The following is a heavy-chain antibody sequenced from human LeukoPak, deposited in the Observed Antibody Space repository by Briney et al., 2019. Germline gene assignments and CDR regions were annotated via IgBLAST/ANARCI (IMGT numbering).Heavy chain of an antibody. Sequence: GGALRLSCAASGFTFSTYGMHWVRRAPGKGREWVAVISYDGSNKNYADSVKGRFTISRDNSKNTVYLQMNSLRAEDTAVYYCAKRACSGGSCYSRAFDIWGQGTMVSVSS. CDR1: GFTFSTYG. D-gene: IGHD2-15*01. V-gene: IGHV3-30*18. CDR3: AKRACSGGSCYSRAFDI. J-gene: IGHJ3*02. CDR2: ISYDGSNK.